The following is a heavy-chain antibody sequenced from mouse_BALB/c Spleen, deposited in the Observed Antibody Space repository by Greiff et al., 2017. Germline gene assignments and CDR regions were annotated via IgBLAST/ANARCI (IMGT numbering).Heavy chain of an antibody. Sequence: EVQRVESGGGLVKPGGSLKLSCAASGFTFSDYYMYWVRQTPEKRLEWVATISDGGSYTYYPDSVKGRFTISRDNAKNNLYLQMSSLKSEDTAMYYCARFYYDYDEFAYWGQGTLVTVSA. CDR1: GFTFSDYY. CDR3: ARFYYDYDEFAY. V-gene: IGHV5-4*02. D-gene: IGHD2-4*01. J-gene: IGHJ3*01. CDR2: ISDGGSYT.